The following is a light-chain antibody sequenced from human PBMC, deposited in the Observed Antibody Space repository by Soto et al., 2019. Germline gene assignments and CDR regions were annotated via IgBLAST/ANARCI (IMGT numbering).Light chain of an antibody. J-gene: IGLJ3*02. Sequence: NFMLTQPHCVSESPGKTVTISCTGSSGSIASNYVQWYQQRPGSAPTTVIYEDNQRPSGVPDRFSGSIDSSSNSASLTISGLKTEDEADYYCQSYDSSNHGVFGGGTKLTVL. CDR1: SGSIASNY. CDR2: EDN. V-gene: IGLV6-57*02. CDR3: QSYDSSNHGV.